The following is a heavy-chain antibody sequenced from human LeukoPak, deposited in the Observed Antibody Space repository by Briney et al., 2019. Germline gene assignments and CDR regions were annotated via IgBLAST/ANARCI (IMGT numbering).Heavy chain of an antibody. CDR2: IKQDGSEK. V-gene: IGHV3-7*01. CDR1: GFTFSNYW. Sequence: GGSLRLSCAASGFTFSNYWMSWVRQAPGKGLEWVASIKQDGSEKYYVDSLNGRFTISRDSAENSLYLEMNSLRAEDTAVYYCTRHPGRNGLFDYWGQGTLVTVSS. J-gene: IGHJ4*02. D-gene: IGHD4-11*01. CDR3: TRHPGRNGLFDY.